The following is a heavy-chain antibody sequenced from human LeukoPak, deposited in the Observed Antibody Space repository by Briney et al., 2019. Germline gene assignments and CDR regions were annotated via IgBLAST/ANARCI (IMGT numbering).Heavy chain of an antibody. CDR2: IYYSGST. D-gene: IGHD4-17*01. CDR1: GGSISSSSYY. J-gene: IGHJ4*02. CDR3: ARVDYGDYGTYFDY. V-gene: IGHV4-39*01. Sequence: SSETLSLTCTVSGGSISSSSYYWGWIRQPPGKGLEWIGSIYYSGSTYYNPSLKSRVTISVDTSKNQFSLKLSSVTAADTAVYYCARVDYGDYGTYFDYWGQGTLVTVSS.